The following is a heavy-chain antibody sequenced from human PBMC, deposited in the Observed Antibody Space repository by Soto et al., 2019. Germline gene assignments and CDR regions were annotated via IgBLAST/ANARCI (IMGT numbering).Heavy chain of an antibody. CDR3: AHRRWGGSSWYGGDWFDP. Sequence: SGPTLVNPTQTLTLTCTFSGFSLSTSGVGVGWIRQPPGKALEWLALIYWDDDKRYSPSLKSRLTITKDTSKNQVVLTMTNMDPVDTATYYCAHRRWGGSSWYGGDWFDPWGQGTLVTVSS. CDR2: IYWDDDK. V-gene: IGHV2-5*02. CDR1: GFSLSTSGVG. D-gene: IGHD6-13*01. J-gene: IGHJ5*02.